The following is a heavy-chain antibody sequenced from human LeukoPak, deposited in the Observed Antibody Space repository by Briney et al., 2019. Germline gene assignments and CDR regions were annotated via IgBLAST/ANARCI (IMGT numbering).Heavy chain of an antibody. CDR3: APIAIRSGY. Sequence: PGGSLRLSRAASGFIVSRNYRSWVRQAPGKGLEWVSVIYSGGSTYYADSVKGRFTISRDNSKNTLYLQMNSLRAEDTAVYYCAPIAIRSGYWGQGTLVTVSS. CDR1: GFIVSRNY. J-gene: IGHJ4*02. D-gene: IGHD3-9*01. CDR2: IYSGGST. V-gene: IGHV3-66*01.